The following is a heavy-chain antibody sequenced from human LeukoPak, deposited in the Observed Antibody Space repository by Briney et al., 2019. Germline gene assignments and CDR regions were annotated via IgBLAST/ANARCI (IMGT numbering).Heavy chain of an antibody. CDR2: IKGETNGGTI. CDR3: SAGTGRSDFDY. Sequence: GGSLRLSCAASGFTFSDAWVSWVRQAPGKGLEWIGRIKGETNGGTIDYAAPVNGRFTLSRDDSKHTLDLQMNSLKTEDTGVYYCSAGTGRSDFDYWGQGTLVIVSS. J-gene: IGHJ4*02. V-gene: IGHV3-15*01. D-gene: IGHD1-1*01. CDR1: GFTFSDAW.